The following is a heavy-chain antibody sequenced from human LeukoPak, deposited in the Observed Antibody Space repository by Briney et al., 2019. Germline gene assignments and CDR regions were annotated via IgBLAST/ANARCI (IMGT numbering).Heavy chain of an antibody. CDR3: ASYRRGLPRERLYDY. Sequence: GGSLRLSCVASGFTFTGHSMHWVRQAPGKGLEWVAVVGNDEKTKFYADSLKGRFTVSRDNSKNTVYLQMNSLRAEDTAVYYCASYRRGLPRERLYDYWGQGTLVTVSS. V-gene: IGHV3-30*04. CDR1: GFTFTGHS. D-gene: IGHD1-26*01. J-gene: IGHJ4*02. CDR2: VGNDEKTK.